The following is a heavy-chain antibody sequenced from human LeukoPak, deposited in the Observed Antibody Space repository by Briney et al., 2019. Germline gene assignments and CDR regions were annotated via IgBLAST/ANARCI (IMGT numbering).Heavy chain of an antibody. CDR2: IYYTGST. V-gene: IGHV4-59*01. J-gene: IGHJ1*01. CDR3: ARGAGYCSSSSCGAYFQH. D-gene: IGHD2-2*01. CDR1: GGSISSYY. Sequence: PSETLSLTCTVSGGSISSYYWSWIRQPPGKGLEWIGYIYYTGSTNYNPSLKSRVIISVDTSKNQFSLKLSSVTAADTAVYYCARGAGYCSSSSCGAYFQHWGQGTLVTVSS.